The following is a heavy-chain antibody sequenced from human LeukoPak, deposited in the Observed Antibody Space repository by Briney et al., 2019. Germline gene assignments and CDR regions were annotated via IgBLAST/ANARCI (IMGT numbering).Heavy chain of an antibody. CDR3: ASFYGFDY. J-gene: IGHJ4*02. CDR1: GFTFSRYW. Sequence: GGSLRLSCAASGFTFSRYWMHWVRQAPGKGLVWVSRIKSDGSTNYADSVKGRFTISRDNAKNTVSLQMNSLRAEDTGVYYCASFYGFDYWGQGTLVTVSS. D-gene: IGHD2/OR15-2a*01. V-gene: IGHV3-74*01. CDR2: IKSDGST.